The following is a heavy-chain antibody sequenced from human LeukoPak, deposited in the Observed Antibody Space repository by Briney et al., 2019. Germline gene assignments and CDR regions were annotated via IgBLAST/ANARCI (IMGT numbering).Heavy chain of an antibody. CDR3: LVLWFGELLAIDY. CDR1: GYTFTGYY. Sequence: GASVKVSCKASGYTFTGYYMHWVRQAPGQGLEWMGWINPNSGGTNYAQKFQGRVTMTRDTSISTAYMELSRLRSGDTAVYYCLVLWFGELLAIDYWGQGTLVTVSS. CDR2: INPNSGGT. V-gene: IGHV1-2*02. D-gene: IGHD3-10*01. J-gene: IGHJ4*02.